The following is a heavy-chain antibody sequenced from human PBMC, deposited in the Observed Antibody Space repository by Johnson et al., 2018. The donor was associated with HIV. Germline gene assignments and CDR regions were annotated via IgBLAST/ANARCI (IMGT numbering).Heavy chain of an antibody. CDR3: ARVRGITMIVVVKSYDAFDI. CDR2: INWNGGST. V-gene: IGHV3-20*04. J-gene: IGHJ3*02. CDR1: GFTFDDYG. D-gene: IGHD3-22*01. Sequence: VQLVESGGGVVRPGGSLRLSCAAFGFTFDDYGMSWVRQAPEKGLEWVSGINWNGGSTGYADSVKGRFTISRDNAKNSLYLQMNSLRVEDTALYYCARVRGITMIVVVKSYDAFDIWGQGTMVTVSS.